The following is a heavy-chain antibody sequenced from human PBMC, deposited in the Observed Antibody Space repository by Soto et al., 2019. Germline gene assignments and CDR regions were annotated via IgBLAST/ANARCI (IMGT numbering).Heavy chain of an antibody. Sequence: GDSLKISCQGSGYNFGAYWIGWVRQMPGKGLEWMGIIFPGDSDTRYRPSFQGQVTISVDRSINTAYLQWSSLKASDTAMYFCARGGIIGNPPDYWGQGTQVTVPS. J-gene: IGHJ4*02. V-gene: IGHV5-51*01. CDR2: IFPGDSDT. CDR3: ARGGIIGNPPDY. CDR1: GYNFGAYW. D-gene: IGHD1-20*01.